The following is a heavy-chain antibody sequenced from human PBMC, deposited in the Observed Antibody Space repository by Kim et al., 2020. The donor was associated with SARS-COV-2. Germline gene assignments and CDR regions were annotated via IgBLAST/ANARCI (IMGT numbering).Heavy chain of an antibody. CDR2: ISFEGRKK. D-gene: IGHD3-22*01. CDR3: ARGNYYESMTLADYYGGMDV. CDR1: GLNFDNFA. V-gene: IGHV3-30*03. J-gene: IGHJ6*02. Sequence: GGSLRLSCAASGLNFDNFAMNWVRQTPGKGLEWVAVISFEGRKKEYADPVKGRFTISRDNSKSTLYLEMNSLRLEDTALYYCARGNYYESMTLADYYGGMDVWGQGTTVTVSS.